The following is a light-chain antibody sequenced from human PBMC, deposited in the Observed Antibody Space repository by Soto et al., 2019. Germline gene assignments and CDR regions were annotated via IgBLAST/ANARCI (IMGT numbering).Light chain of an antibody. V-gene: IGKV1-5*03. CDR3: QHYSHYPWT. J-gene: IGKJ1*01. Sequence: DIKMTQSPSTLSASPGDRVIITCRASQSINKGLAWYQQRPGEAPKLLIYQASHLQSGVPSRFSGSGSETEFSLTISRLQPADFATYYCQHYSHYPWTFGQGTKVEIK. CDR1: QSINKG. CDR2: QAS.